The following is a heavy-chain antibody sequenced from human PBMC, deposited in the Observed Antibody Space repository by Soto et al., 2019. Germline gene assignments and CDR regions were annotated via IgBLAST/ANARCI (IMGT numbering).Heavy chain of an antibody. J-gene: IGHJ4*02. V-gene: IGHV6-1*01. Sequence: QVHLQQSGAGLVKPSQTLSLTCAISGDSVSSNTAAWNWIRQSPSRGLEWLGRTYYRSTWHYDYAESVRSRISVNPDTSQNQFSLQLSSVTPEDPAVYYCARDGRGYDELDYWGQGTLVTVSS. CDR1: GDSVSSNTAA. CDR3: ARDGRGYDELDY. D-gene: IGHD5-12*01. CDR2: TYYRSTWHY.